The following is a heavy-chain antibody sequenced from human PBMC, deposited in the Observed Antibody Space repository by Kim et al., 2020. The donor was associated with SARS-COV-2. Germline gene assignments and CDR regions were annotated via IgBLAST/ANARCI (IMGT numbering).Heavy chain of an antibody. J-gene: IGHJ4*02. CDR3: ARVIKGGDYIN. CDR2: INHSGST. Sequence: SETLSLTCAVYGGSFSGYYWSWIRQPPGKGLEWIGEINHSGSTNYNPSLKSRVTISVDTSKNQFSLKLSFVTAADTAVYYCARVIKGGDYINWGQGTLVTVSS. V-gene: IGHV4-34*01. D-gene: IGHD4-17*01. CDR1: GGSFSGYY.